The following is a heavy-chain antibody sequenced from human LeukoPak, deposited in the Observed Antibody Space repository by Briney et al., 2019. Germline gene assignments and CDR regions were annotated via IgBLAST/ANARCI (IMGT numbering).Heavy chain of an antibody. CDR1: GGSISSNSYY. CDR2: IYYSGST. V-gene: IGHV4-39*01. J-gene: IGHJ4*02. Sequence: ASETLSLTCTVSGGSISSNSYYWGWIRQPPGKGLEWIGSIYYSGSTYYSPSLKSRVTISVDTSKNQFSLKLSSLTAADTAVYYCASKRSGYYSGFFDYWGQGTLVTVSS. D-gene: IGHD3-22*01. CDR3: ASKRSGYYSGFFDY.